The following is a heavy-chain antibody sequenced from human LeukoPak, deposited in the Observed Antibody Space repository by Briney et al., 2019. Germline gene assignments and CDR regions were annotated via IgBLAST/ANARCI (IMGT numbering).Heavy chain of an antibody. CDR3: ASSYYYDSSGYLYY. D-gene: IGHD3-22*01. J-gene: IGHJ4*02. CDR2: IYTSGST. V-gene: IGHV4-61*02. Sequence: PSETLSLTCTVSGGSISSGSYYWSWIRQPAGKGLEWIGRIYTSGSTNYNPSLKSRVTISVDTSKNQFSLKLSSVTAADTAVYYCASSYYYDSSGYLYYWGQGTLVTVSS. CDR1: GGSISSGSYY.